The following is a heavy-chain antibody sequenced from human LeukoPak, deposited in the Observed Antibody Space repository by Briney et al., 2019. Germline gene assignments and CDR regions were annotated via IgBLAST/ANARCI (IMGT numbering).Heavy chain of an antibody. CDR1: GYTFTSYD. D-gene: IGHD6-19*01. J-gene: IGHJ3*02. Sequence: ASVRVSCKASGYTFTSYDINWVRQATGQGLEWMGWMNPNSGNTGYAQKFQGRVTITRNTSISTAYMELRSLRSDDTAVYYCARAIAVGVGVAFDIWGQGTMVTVSS. CDR2: MNPNSGNT. V-gene: IGHV1-8*03. CDR3: ARAIAVGVGVAFDI.